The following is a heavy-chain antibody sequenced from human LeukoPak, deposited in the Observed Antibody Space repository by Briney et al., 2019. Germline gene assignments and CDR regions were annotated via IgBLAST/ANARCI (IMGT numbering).Heavy chain of an antibody. V-gene: IGHV4-30-2*01. J-gene: IGHJ5*02. CDR2: IYHSGST. CDR3: ARDPIAAAGGSEWFDP. CDR1: GGSISSGGYY. Sequence: SETLSLTCTVSGGSISSGGYYWSWIRQPPGKGLEWIGYIYHSGSTYYNPSLKSRVTISVDRSKNQFSLKLSSVTAADTAVYYCARDPIAAAGGSEWFDPWGQGTLVTVSS. D-gene: IGHD6-13*01.